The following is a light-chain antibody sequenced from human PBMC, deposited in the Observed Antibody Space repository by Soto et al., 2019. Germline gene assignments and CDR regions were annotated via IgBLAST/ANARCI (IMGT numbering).Light chain of an antibody. CDR2: DAS. CDR1: QSVSSY. V-gene: IGKV3-11*01. Sequence: ELVLTQSPATLSLSPGERATLSCRASQSVSSYLAWYQQKPGQAPRLLIYDASNRATDIPARFSGSGSGTDFTLTISSLEPEDFAVYYCLQRSGWPWTFGQGTKVEIK. CDR3: LQRSGWPWT. J-gene: IGKJ1*01.